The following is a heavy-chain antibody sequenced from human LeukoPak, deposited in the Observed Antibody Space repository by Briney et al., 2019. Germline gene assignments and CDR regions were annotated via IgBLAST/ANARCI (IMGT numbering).Heavy chain of an antibody. D-gene: IGHD1-26*01. Sequence: GESLKISCKGSGYSFTSYWIGWVRQAPGKGLEWVSSISGSGGGTYYADSVKGRFTISRDNSKNSLFLQMNNLRAEDTAVYYCSKRGAYYFDYWGQGTLVTVSS. V-gene: IGHV3-23*01. CDR3: SKRGAYYFDY. CDR2: ISGSGGGT. CDR1: GYSFTSYW. J-gene: IGHJ4*02.